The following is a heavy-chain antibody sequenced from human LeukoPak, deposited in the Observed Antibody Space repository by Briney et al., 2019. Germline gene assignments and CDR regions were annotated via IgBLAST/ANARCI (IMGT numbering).Heavy chain of an antibody. CDR2: VSGSGGST. CDR1: GFTFSTYA. Sequence: GGSLRLSCAASGFTFSTYAMSWVRQAPGKGLEWVLVVSGSGGSTYYADSVKGRFIISRDSSMNALYLQMNSLRDEDTAVYYCVKESTVVTPYYYGMDVWGHGTAVSVSS. D-gene: IGHD4-23*01. V-gene: IGHV3-23*01. J-gene: IGHJ6*02. CDR3: VKESTVVTPYYYGMDV.